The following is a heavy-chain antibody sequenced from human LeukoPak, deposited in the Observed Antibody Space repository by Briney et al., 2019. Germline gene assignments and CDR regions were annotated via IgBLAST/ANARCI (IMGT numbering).Heavy chain of an antibody. CDR1: GFTVSSNY. CDR2: IYSGGST. Sequence: GGSLRLSCAASGFTVSSNYMSWVRQAPGKGLEWVSVIYSGGSTYYADSVKGRFTISRDNSKNTLYLQMNSLRAEDTAVYYCARDLGGSHASYYYYCGMDVWGQGTTVTVSS. D-gene: IGHD3-16*01. J-gene: IGHJ6*02. CDR3: ARDLGGSHASYYYYCGMDV. V-gene: IGHV3-66*01.